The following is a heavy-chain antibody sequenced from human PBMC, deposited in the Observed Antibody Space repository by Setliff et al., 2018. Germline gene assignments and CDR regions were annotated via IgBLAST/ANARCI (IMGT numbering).Heavy chain of an antibody. D-gene: IGHD5-12*01. J-gene: IGHJ4*02. CDR1: GGSISSGSYY. CDR3: AMTGDRGYSGYER. CDR2: IYYSGST. Sequence: SETLSLTCTVSGGSISSGSYYWSWIRQPAGKGLEWIGYIYYSGSTNYNPSLKSRVTISVDTSKNQFSLKLSSVTAADTAVYYCAMTGDRGYSGYERWGQGTLVTVSS. V-gene: IGHV4-61*10.